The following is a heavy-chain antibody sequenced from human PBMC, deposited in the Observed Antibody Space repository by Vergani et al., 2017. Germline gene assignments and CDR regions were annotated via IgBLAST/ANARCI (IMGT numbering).Heavy chain of an antibody. CDR3: ARDESPYSSGWYSTC. CDR2: IYYSGST. J-gene: IGHJ4*02. CDR1: GGSISSYY. Sequence: QVQLQESGPGLVKPSETLSLTCTVSGGSISSYYWSWIRQPPGKGLEWIGYIYYSGSTNYNPSLKSRVTISVDTSKNQFSLKLSSVTAADTAVYYCARDESPYSSGWYSTCWGQGTLVTVSS. D-gene: IGHD6-19*01. V-gene: IGHV4-59*01.